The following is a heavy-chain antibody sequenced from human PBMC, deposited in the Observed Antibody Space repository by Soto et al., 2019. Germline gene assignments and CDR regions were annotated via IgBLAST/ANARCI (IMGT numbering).Heavy chain of an antibody. Sequence: SETLSLTCTVSGGSISSYYWSWIRQPPGKGLEWIGYIYYSGSTNYNPSLKSRVTISVDTSKNQFSLKLSSVTAADTAVYYCARAPRSSSWYWFDPWGQGTLVTVSS. V-gene: IGHV4-59*01. CDR2: IYYSGST. D-gene: IGHD6-13*01. CDR3: ARAPRSSSWYWFDP. CDR1: GGSISSYY. J-gene: IGHJ5*02.